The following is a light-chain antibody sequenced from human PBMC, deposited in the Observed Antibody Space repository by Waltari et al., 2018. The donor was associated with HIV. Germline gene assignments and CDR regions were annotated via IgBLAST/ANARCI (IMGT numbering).Light chain of an antibody. J-gene: IGLJ2*01. Sequence: QSVLTQPPSVSAAPGQKVTISCSGSSSNIGNNYVSWYQQLPGTAPKLLIYDDNTRPSVIPDRFSGSKSGTSATLGITGLQTGDEADYYCGTWDSSLSGVIFGGGTQLTVL. CDR2: DDN. V-gene: IGLV1-51*01. CDR3: GTWDSSLSGVI. CDR1: SSNIGNNY.